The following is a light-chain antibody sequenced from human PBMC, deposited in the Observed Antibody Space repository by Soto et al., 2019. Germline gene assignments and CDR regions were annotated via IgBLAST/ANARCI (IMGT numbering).Light chain of an antibody. CDR2: VVS. Sequence: HSVLAQPTSVSGSPGQSIAISCTGTSSYVGGYNYVSWHQQHPGKAPKVLISVVSNRPSGVSNRFSGSKSGNTASLTISGLQAEDEADYYCSSYRSGGTFVFGSGTKVTVL. CDR3: SSYRSGGTFV. CDR1: SSYVGGYNY. J-gene: IGLJ1*01. V-gene: IGLV2-14*01.